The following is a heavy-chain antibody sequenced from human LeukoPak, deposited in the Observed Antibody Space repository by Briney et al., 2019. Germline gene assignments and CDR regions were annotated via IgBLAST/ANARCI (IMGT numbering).Heavy chain of an antibody. V-gene: IGHV3-30*02. CDR3: ARDFEYYYDSSGFDY. CDR2: IRYDGSNK. J-gene: IGHJ4*02. CDR1: GFTFSSYG. Sequence: GGSLRLSCAASGFTFSSYGMHWVRQAPGKGLEWVAFIRYDGSNKYYADSVKGRFTISRDNSKNTLYLQMNSLRAEDTAVYYCARDFEYYYDSSGFDYWGQGTLVTVSS. D-gene: IGHD3-22*01.